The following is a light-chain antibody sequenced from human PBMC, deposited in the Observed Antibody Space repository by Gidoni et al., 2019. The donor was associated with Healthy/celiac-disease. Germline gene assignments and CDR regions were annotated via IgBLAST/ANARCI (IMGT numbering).Light chain of an antibody. CDR1: QSVSSN. Sequence: DIVMTQSPATLSVSPGERATLSCRASQSVSSNLSWYQQKPGQAPRLLIYGASTRATGIPARFSGSGSGTEFTLTISSLQSEDFAVYYCQQYNSWLGSFSQGTKLEIK. J-gene: IGKJ2*03. CDR3: QQYNSWLGS. V-gene: IGKV3-15*01. CDR2: GAS.